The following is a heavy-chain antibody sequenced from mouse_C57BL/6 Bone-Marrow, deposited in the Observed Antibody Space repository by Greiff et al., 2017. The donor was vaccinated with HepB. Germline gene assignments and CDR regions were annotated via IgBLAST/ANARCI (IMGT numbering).Heavy chain of an antibody. CDR1: GYTFTSYW. J-gene: IGHJ2*01. Sequence: QVQLQQPGAELVRPGTSVKLSCKASGYTFTSYWMHWVKQRPGQGLEWIGVIDPSDSYTNYNQKFKGKATLTVDTSSSTAYMQLSSLTSEDSAVYYCASPNPSYYYGSSLYFDYWGQGTTLTVSS. CDR3: ASPNPSYYYGSSLYFDY. D-gene: IGHD1-1*01. V-gene: IGHV1-59*01. CDR2: IDPSDSYT.